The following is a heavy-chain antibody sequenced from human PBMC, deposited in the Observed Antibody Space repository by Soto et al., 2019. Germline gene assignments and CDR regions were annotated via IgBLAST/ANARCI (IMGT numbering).Heavy chain of an antibody. D-gene: IGHD3-22*01. V-gene: IGHV4-34*01. CDR2: INHSGST. J-gene: IGHJ2*01. CDR1: GGSFSGYY. CDR3: VRANKYYDSSGYYWYFDL. Sequence: SETLSLTCAVYGGSFSGYYWSWIRQPPGKGLEWIGEINHSGSTNYNPSLKSRVTISVDTSKNQFSLKLSSVTAADTAVYYCVRANKYYDSSGYYWYFDLWGRGTLVTVSS.